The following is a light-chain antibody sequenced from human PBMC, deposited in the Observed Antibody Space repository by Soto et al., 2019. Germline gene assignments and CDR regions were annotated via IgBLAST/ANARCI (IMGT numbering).Light chain of an antibody. CDR2: DVS. Sequence: QSALTQPASVSGSPGQSITISCTGTSSDVGGYNYVSWYQQNPGKAHKLMIYDVSNRPSGVSNRFSGSKSGNTASLTIAGLQAEDDADYSCSSYTSSSTLGVFGGGTKLTVL. V-gene: IGLV2-14*01. CDR1: SSDVGGYNY. J-gene: IGLJ2*01. CDR3: SSYTSSSTLGV.